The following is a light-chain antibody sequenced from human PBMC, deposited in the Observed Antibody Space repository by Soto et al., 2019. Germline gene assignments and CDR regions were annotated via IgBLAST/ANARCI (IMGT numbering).Light chain of an antibody. Sequence: EIVLTQSPGTLSLSPRERATLSCRASQSVSSSYLAWYQQKPGQAPRLLIYGASSRATGIPDRFSGSGSGTDFTLTISRLEPEDFAGYYCQQDGSSPPWTFGQGTKVEIK. J-gene: IGKJ1*01. CDR2: GAS. CDR3: QQDGSSPPWT. CDR1: QSVSSSY. V-gene: IGKV3-20*01.